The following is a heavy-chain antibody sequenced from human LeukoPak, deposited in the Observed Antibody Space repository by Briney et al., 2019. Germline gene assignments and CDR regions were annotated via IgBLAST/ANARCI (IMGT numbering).Heavy chain of an antibody. CDR2: IYTSGST. CDR1: GRSISSYC. Sequence: SETLSLTCTVSGRSISSYCWSWIRQPPRKGMEWIGYIYTSGSTNYNPSLKSRVTISVATSKNQCSLKLSSVTAADTAMYYCASRMGWRWGQGTLVTVSS. J-gene: IGHJ4*02. CDR3: ASRMGWR. D-gene: IGHD1-14*01. V-gene: IGHV4-4*09.